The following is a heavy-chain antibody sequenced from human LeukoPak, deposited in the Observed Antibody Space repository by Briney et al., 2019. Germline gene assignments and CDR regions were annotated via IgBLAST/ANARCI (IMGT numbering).Heavy chain of an antibody. V-gene: IGHV3-53*01. CDR2: IYSGGDT. Sequence: GGSLRLSCAVSGFTVSSNYMRWVRQAPGKGLEWVSVIYSGGDTYYADSVKGRFTISRDNSKNTLYLQMNSLSAEDTAVYYCARDRPSSGSSFDIWGQGTMVTVSS. D-gene: IGHD1-26*01. J-gene: IGHJ3*02. CDR3: ARDRPSSGSSFDI. CDR1: GFTVSSNY.